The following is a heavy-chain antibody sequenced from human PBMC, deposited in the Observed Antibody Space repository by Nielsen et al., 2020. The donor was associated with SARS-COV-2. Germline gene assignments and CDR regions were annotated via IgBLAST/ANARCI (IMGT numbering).Heavy chain of an antibody. Sequence: GGSLRLSCAASGFTFSSYGMHWVRQAPGKGLEWVAVISYDGSNKYYADSVKGRFTISRDNSKNTLYLQMNSLRAEDTAVYYCARGDYSYYYYGMDVWGQGTTVTVSS. J-gene: IGHJ6*02. V-gene: IGHV3-30*03. CDR3: ARGDYSYYYYGMDV. D-gene: IGHD4-11*01. CDR1: GFTFSSYG. CDR2: ISYDGSNK.